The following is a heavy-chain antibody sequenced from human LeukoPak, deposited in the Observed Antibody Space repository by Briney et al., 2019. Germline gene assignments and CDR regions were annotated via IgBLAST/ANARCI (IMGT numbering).Heavy chain of an antibody. J-gene: IGHJ4*02. CDR2: INHSGST. Sequence: SETLSLTCSVSGGSMTNLYWTWIRQPPGKGLEWIGEINHSGSTNYNPSLKSRVTISVDTSKNQFSLKLSSVTAADTAVYYCASLRGPADYWGQGTLVTVSS. CDR1: GGSMTNLY. CDR3: ASLRGPADY. V-gene: IGHV4-34*01.